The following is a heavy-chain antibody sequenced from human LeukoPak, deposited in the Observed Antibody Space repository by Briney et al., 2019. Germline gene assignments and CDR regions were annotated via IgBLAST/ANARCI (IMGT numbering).Heavy chain of an antibody. CDR2: TSSNGGST. CDR1: GFTFSSYA. J-gene: IGHJ4*02. Sequence: AGGSLRLSCAASGFTFSSYAMHWVRQAPGKGLEYVSATSSNGGSTYYANSVKGRFTISRDNSKNTLYLQMGSLRAEDMAVYYCARDNSHSSGFLWDYWGQGTLVTVSS. D-gene: IGHD6-19*01. CDR3: ARDNSHSSGFLWDY. V-gene: IGHV3-64*01.